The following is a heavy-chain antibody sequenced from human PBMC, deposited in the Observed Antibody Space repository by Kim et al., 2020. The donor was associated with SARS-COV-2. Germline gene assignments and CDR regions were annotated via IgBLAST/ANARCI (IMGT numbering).Heavy chain of an antibody. J-gene: IGHJ4*02. V-gene: IGHV3-23*01. CDR1: GFTFSSYA. Sequence: GGSLRLSCAASGFTFSSYAMSWVRQAPGKGLEWVSAISGSGGSTYYADSVKGRFTISRDNSKNTLYLQMNSLRAEDTAVYYCAKVGKYQRWIQLWLLSHFDYWGQGTLVTVSS. D-gene: IGHD5-18*01. CDR3: AKVGKYQRWIQLWLLSHFDY. CDR2: ISGSGGST.